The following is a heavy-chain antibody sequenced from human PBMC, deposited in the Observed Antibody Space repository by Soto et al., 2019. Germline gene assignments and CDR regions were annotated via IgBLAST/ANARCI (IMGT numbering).Heavy chain of an antibody. CDR1: GFTVSSNY. CDR3: ARDNVHSAGAFDI. D-gene: IGHD1-1*01. J-gene: IGHJ3*02. V-gene: IGHV3-53*04. Sequence: EVQLVESGGGLVQPGGSLRLSCAASGFTVSSNYMSWVRQAPGKGLEWVSVIYSGGSTYYADSVKGRFTISRHNSKNTLYLQMNSLRAEDTAVYYCARDNVHSAGAFDIWGQGTMVTVSS. CDR2: IYSGGST.